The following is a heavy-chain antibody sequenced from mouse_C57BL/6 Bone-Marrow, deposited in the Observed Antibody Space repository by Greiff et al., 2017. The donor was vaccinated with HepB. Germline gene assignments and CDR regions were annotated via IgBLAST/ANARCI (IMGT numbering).Heavy chain of an antibody. CDR1: GFTFSDYY. D-gene: IGHD1-1*01. V-gene: IGHV5-12*01. CDR3: ARHYYYDSDWYFDG. CDR2: ISNGGGST. J-gene: IGHJ1*03. Sequence: EVMLVESGGGLVQPGGSLKLSCAASGFTFSDYYMYWVRQTPEKRLEWVAYISNGGGSTYYPDTVKGRFTITIDNAKNTLYLQMIRLKSEDTAMYYCARHYYYDSDWYFDGWGTGTTVTVAS.